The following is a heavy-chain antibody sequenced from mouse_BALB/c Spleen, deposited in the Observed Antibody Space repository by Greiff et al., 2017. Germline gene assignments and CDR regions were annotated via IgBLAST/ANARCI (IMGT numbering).Heavy chain of an antibody. D-gene: IGHD1-1*01. Sequence: EVQLQQSGPGLVKPSQSLSLTCTVTGYSITSDYAWNWIRQFPGNKLEWMGYISYSGSTSYNPSLKSRISITRDTSKNQFFLQLNSVTTEDTATYYCARLTFYGSSYDAMDYWGQGTSVTVSS. V-gene: IGHV3-2*02. J-gene: IGHJ4*01. CDR1: GYSITSDYA. CDR2: ISYSGST. CDR3: ARLTFYGSSYDAMDY.